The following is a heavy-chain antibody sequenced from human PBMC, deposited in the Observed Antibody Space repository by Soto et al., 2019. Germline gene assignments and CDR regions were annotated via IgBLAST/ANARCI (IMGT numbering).Heavy chain of an antibody. CDR3: ARELGGSYYAPVDY. J-gene: IGHJ4*02. D-gene: IGHD1-26*01. Sequence: QVQLVQSGAEVKKPGASVKVSCKASGYTFTSYGISWVRQAPGQGLEWMGWISAYNGNTKYAQKFQGRVTMTTDTSASTAYVELRSLRSDDTAVYYCARELGGSYYAPVDYWGQGTLVTVSS. V-gene: IGHV1-18*01. CDR2: ISAYNGNT. CDR1: GYTFTSYG.